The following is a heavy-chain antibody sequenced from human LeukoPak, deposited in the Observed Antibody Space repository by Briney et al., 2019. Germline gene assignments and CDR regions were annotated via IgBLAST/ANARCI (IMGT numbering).Heavy chain of an antibody. J-gene: IGHJ5*02. Sequence: SETLSLTCAVSGGSISSYYWSWIRQPPGKGLEWIGYIYYSGSTNYNPSLKSRVTISVDTSKNQFSLKLSSVTAADTAVYYCARDKVPLVAGVNWFDPWGQGTLVTVSS. CDR1: GGSISSYY. CDR2: IYYSGST. D-gene: IGHD6-19*01. V-gene: IGHV4-59*01. CDR3: ARDKVPLVAGVNWFDP.